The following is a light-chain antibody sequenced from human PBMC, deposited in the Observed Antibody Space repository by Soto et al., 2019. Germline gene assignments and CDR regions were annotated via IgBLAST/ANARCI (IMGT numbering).Light chain of an antibody. CDR2: AAS. CDR3: QQSYSTPSIT. V-gene: IGKV1-39*01. J-gene: IGKJ5*01. Sequence: DLQMILSPSYLSASVGDRVTITCRASQRISTFLNWYQQKPGKAPKLLIYAASSLQSGVPSRFSGSGSGTDFTLSISSLHPEDFAVYYCQQSYSTPSITFGQGTRLEIK. CDR1: QRISTF.